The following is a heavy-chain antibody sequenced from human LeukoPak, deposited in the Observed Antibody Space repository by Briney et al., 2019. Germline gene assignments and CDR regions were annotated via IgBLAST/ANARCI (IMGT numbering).Heavy chain of an antibody. D-gene: IGHD6-19*01. V-gene: IGHV1-8*03. J-gene: IGHJ2*01. CDR3: ARVIAVAGPFDFDL. CDR1: GDTFTSYD. CDR2: MNTKSGNT. Sequence: ASVKVSCKSSGDTFTSYDINWVRQAAGQGLEWMGWMNTKSGNTVYVQKFQGRLTITRNISISTAYMELNSLTSEDTAVYYCARVIAVAGPFDFDLWGRGTLVTVSS.